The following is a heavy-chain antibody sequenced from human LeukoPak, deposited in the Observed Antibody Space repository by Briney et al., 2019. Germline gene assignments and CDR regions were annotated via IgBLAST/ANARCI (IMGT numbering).Heavy chain of an antibody. Sequence: SETLSLTCAVYGGSLSGYYWRWLRQPPGEGLEWLGEINHSGSTNYNPSLTSRVTISVDTSKNQFSLKLSSVTAADTAVYYCARGETSDYYDSSAYYDSSDPLRYWGEGTLVTVS. D-gene: IGHD3-22*01. V-gene: IGHV4-34*01. J-gene: IGHJ4*02. CDR1: GGSLSGYY. CDR2: INHSGST. CDR3: ARGETSDYYDSSAYYDSSDPLRY.